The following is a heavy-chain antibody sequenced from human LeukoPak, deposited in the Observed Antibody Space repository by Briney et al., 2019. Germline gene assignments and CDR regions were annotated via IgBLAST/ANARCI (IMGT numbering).Heavy chain of an antibody. CDR2: IYTSGST. CDR1: GGSISSGSYY. CDR3: ARELGDFLHYYMDV. Sequence: ASETLSLTCTVSGGSISSGSYYWSWIRQPAGKGLEWIGRIYTSGSTNYNPSLKSRVTISVDTSKNQFSLKLSSVTAADTAVYYCARELGDFLHYYMDVWGKGTTVTISS. V-gene: IGHV4-61*02. D-gene: IGHD2/OR15-2a*01. J-gene: IGHJ6*03.